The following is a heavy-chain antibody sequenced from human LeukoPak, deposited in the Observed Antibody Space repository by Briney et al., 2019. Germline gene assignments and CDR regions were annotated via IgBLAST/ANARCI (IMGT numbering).Heavy chain of an antibody. CDR2: IYYSGIT. D-gene: IGHD1-26*01. CDR3: ARGRTVGATWLHY. V-gene: IGHV4-59*12. CDR1: GSSISSYY. Sequence: PSETLSLTYTVSGSSISSYYWSWIRQPPGKGLEWIGYIYYSGITNYNPSLKSRVTISVDTSKNQFSLKLSSVTAADTAVYYCARGRTVGATWLHYWGQGTLVTVSS. J-gene: IGHJ4*02.